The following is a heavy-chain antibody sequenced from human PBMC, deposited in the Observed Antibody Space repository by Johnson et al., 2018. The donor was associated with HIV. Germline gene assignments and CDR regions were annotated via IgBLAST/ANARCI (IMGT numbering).Heavy chain of an antibody. Sequence: QVQLVESGGGLVQSGGSLRLSCAASGFTVSSNYMSWVRQAPGKGLEWVAVISYDGSNKYYADSVKGRFTISRDNSKNTLYLQMNSLRAEDTAVYYCARPRTGSDAFDIWGQGTIVTVSS. CDR3: ARPRTGSDAFDI. D-gene: IGHD7-27*01. J-gene: IGHJ3*02. CDR1: GFTVSSNY. CDR2: ISYDGSNK. V-gene: IGHV3-30-3*01.